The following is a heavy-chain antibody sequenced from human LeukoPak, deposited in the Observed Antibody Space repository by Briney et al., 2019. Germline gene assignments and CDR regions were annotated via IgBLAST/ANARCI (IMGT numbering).Heavy chain of an antibody. J-gene: IGHJ4*02. V-gene: IGHV4-61*02. CDR2: FYTSGST. Sequence: PSQTLSLTCTVSGGSISSGSYYWSWIRQPAGKGLEWIGRFYTSGSTNYNPSLKSRVTISVDTSKNQFSLKLNSVTAADTAVYYCARVTGYTIEDYFDYWGQGTLVTVSS. CDR3: ARVTGYTIEDYFDY. CDR1: GGSISSGSYY. D-gene: IGHD3-9*01.